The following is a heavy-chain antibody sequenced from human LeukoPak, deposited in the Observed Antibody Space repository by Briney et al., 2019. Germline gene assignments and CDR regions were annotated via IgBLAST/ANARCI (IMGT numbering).Heavy chain of an antibody. CDR3: ARDLGPNSSGYYYTHNWFDP. Sequence: SETLSLTCAVPGYSISSGYYWGWIRQPPGKGLEWIGSIYHSGSTYYNPSLKSRVTISVDTSKNQFSLKLSSVTAADTAVYYCARDLGPNSSGYYYTHNWFDPWGQGTLVTVSS. D-gene: IGHD3-22*01. CDR2: IYHSGST. V-gene: IGHV4-38-2*02. J-gene: IGHJ5*02. CDR1: GYSISSGYY.